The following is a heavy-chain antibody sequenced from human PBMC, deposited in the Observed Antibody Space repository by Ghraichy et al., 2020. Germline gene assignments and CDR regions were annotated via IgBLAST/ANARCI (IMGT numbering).Heavy chain of an antibody. Sequence: SETLSLTCTVSGGSISSYYWSWIRQPPGKGLEWIGYIYYSGSTNYNPSLKSRVTISVDTSKNQFSLKLSSVTAADTAVYYCARDSPGYELYYYYGMDVWGQGTTVTVSS. CDR3: ARDSPGYELYYYYGMDV. V-gene: IGHV4-59*01. CDR1: GGSISSYY. D-gene: IGHD6-13*01. J-gene: IGHJ6*02. CDR2: IYYSGST.